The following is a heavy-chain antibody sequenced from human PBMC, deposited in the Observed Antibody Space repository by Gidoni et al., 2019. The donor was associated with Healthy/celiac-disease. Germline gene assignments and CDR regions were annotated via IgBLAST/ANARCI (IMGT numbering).Heavy chain of an antibody. J-gene: IGHJ6*02. D-gene: IGHD7-27*01. V-gene: IGHV4-34*01. CDR2: INHSGST. CDR1: GGSFSGYY. Sequence: QVQLQQWGAGLLKPSETLSLTCAVYGGSFSGYYWSWIRQPPGKGLEWIGEINHSGSTNYNPSLKSRVTISVDTSKNQFSLKLSSVTAADTAVYYCASILRDWGYYYGMDVWGQGTTVTVSS. CDR3: ASILRDWGYYYGMDV.